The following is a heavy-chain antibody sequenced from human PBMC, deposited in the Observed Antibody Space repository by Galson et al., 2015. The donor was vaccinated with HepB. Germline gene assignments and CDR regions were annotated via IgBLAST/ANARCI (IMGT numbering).Heavy chain of an antibody. CDR3: ARAYSSSWIFDY. D-gene: IGHD6-13*01. V-gene: IGHV3-20*04. CDR2: INWNGGST. CDR1: GFTFDDYG. J-gene: IGHJ4*02. Sequence: SLRLSCAASGFTFDDYGMSWVRQAPGKGLEWVSGINWNGGSTGYADSVKGRFTISRDNAKNSLYLQMNSLRAEDTALYYCARAYSSSWIFDYWGQGTLVTVSS.